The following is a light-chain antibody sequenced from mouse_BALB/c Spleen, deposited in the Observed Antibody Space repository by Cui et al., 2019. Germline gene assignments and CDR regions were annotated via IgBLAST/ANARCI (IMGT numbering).Light chain of an antibody. CDR2: DTS. CDR1: SIVSY. J-gene: IGKJ2*01. Sequence: QIVLTQSPAIMSASPGEKVTMTCSASSIVSYMHWYQQKSGTSPKRWIYDTSKLASGVPARFSGSGSGTSYSLTISSMEAEDAATYYCQQWSSNPPTFGGGTKLEIK. V-gene: IGKV4-59*01. CDR3: QQWSSNPPT.